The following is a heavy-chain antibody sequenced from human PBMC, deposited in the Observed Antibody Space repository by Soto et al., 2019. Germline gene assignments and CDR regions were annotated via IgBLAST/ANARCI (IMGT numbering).Heavy chain of an antibody. CDR3: ARRVDTAMEYYFDY. CDR1: GGSVSSGSYY. Sequence: PSETLSLTCSVSGGSVSSGSYYWTWIRQPPGKGLEWIGYIYYSGSTNYNPSLKSRVTISVDTSKNQFSLKLSSVTAADTAVYYCARRVDTAMEYYFDYWGQGTLVTVSS. J-gene: IGHJ4*02. CDR2: IYYSGST. D-gene: IGHD5-18*01. V-gene: IGHV4-61*01.